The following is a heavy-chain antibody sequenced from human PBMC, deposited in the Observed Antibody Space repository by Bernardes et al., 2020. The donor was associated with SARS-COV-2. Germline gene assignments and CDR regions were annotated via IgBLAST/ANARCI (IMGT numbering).Heavy chain of an antibody. CDR3: TRDHPVEAGRRGDY. J-gene: IGHJ4*02. Sequence: SETLSLTCTVSGGSISSDYWSWIRQPPGKGLEWIGYISYSGITNYNPSLKSRVTMTTDTSTGTAYMELRSLRPNDTAVYFCTRDHPVEAGRRGDYWGQGTLVTVSS. CDR1: GGSISSDY. V-gene: IGHV4-59*01. CDR2: ISYSGIT. D-gene: IGHD3-10*01.